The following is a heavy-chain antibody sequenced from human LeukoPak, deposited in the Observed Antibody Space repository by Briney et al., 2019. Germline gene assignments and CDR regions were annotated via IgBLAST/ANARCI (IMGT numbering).Heavy chain of an antibody. CDR2: INHSGST. CDR1: GGSFSGYY. CDR3: ATRPTPPYYYYYMDV. D-gene: IGHD4-23*01. J-gene: IGHJ6*03. V-gene: IGHV4-34*01. Sequence: KPSETLSLTYAVYGGSFSGYYWNWIRQPPGKGLEWIGEINHSGSTNYNPSLKSRVTISVDTSKNQFSLKLNSVTAADTAVYYCATRPTPPYYYYYMDVWGKGTTVTVSS.